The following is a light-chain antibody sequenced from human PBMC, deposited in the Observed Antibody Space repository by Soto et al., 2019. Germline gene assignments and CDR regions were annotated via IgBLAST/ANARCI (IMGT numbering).Light chain of an antibody. Sequence: DIQMTQSPYTLSAFVGDRVTITCRASQSVRSSLAWYQQKPGKAPKLLIYAASTLESGVSSRFSGSGFGTEFTLTISSLQPDDFAIYYCQQYERFSPYTFGQGTNVEIK. V-gene: IGKV1-5*01. CDR2: AAS. J-gene: IGKJ2*01. CDR1: QSVRSS. CDR3: QQYERFSPYT.